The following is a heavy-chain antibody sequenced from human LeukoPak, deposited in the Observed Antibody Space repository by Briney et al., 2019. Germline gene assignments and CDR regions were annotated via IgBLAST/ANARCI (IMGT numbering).Heavy chain of an antibody. J-gene: IGHJ4*02. D-gene: IGHD6-25*01. CDR3: ARHRSEHPWSWVPEAASYFDY. CDR2: IYYSGST. Sequence: SETLSLTCTVSGGSISSYYWSWIRQPPGKGLEWIGYIYYSGSTNYNPSLKSRVTISVDTSKNQFSLKLSSVTAADTAVYYCARHRSEHPWSWVPEAASYFDYWGQGTLVTVSS. CDR1: GGSISSYY. V-gene: IGHV4-59*08.